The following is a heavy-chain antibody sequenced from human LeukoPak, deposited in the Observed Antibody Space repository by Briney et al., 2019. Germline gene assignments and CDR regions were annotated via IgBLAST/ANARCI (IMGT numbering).Heavy chain of an antibody. J-gene: IGHJ3*02. V-gene: IGHV4-39*01. CDR2: SYYSENT. D-gene: IGHD3-22*01. CDR1: GGSISSSSYY. CDR3: ARFYYDRSMGAFDI. Sequence: PSETLSLTCTVSGGSISSSSYYWGWIRQPPGRGLEWIGSSYYSENTYYNPSRKSRVTISFDTTKNQYSLNLSAVAAADSALYYCARFYYDRSMGAFDIWGQGTMVTVSS.